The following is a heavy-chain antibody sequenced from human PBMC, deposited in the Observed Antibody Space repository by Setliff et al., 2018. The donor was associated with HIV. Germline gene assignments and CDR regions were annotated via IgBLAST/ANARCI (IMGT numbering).Heavy chain of an antibody. CDR2: ISGSGDTA. D-gene: IGHD3-3*01. CDR1: GFTFTSYA. V-gene: IGHV3-23*01. CDR3: ARSEGLRFLEWLSDWYFDL. J-gene: IGHJ2*01. Sequence: PGGSLRLSCAASGFTFTSYAVSWVRQAPGKGLEWVSAISGSGDTAFYADSVKGRFTISRDNSKNTLYLQMNSLRAEDTAVYYCARSEGLRFLEWLSDWYFDLWGRGTLVTVSS.